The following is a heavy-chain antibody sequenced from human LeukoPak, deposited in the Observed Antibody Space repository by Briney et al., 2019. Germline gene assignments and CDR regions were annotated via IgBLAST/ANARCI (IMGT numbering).Heavy chain of an antibody. J-gene: IGHJ4*02. CDR1: GGSISGSY. CDR2: MYNSGST. D-gene: IGHD4-17*01. V-gene: IGHV4-59*01. Sequence: SETLSLTCTVSGGSISGSYWSWIRQPPGKGLEWIAYMYNSGSTNYDPSLKSRVTISIDTSKNQFSLKLSSLTAADTAIYYCARGIESYGDYGYWGQGILVTVS. CDR3: ARGIESYGDYGY.